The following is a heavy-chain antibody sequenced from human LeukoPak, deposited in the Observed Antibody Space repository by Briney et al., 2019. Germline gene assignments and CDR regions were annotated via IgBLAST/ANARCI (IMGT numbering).Heavy chain of an antibody. Sequence: SETLSLTCAVYVGSFSGYYWSWIRQPPGKGLEWIGEINHSGSTNYNPSLKSRVTISVDTSKNQFSLKLSSVTAADTAVYYCARLAGAYYDSSGYYYPYWGQGTLVTVSS. CDR2: INHSGST. J-gene: IGHJ4*02. D-gene: IGHD3-22*01. V-gene: IGHV4-34*01. CDR1: VGSFSGYY. CDR3: ARLAGAYYDSSGYYYPY.